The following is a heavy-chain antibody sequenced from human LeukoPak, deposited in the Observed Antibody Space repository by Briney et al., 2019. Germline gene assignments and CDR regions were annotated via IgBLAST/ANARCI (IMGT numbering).Heavy chain of an antibody. V-gene: IGHV1-24*01. CDR1: GYTLTELS. CDR3: ATAHIVATILNWFDP. CDR2: FDPEDGET. J-gene: IGHJ5*02. D-gene: IGHD5-12*01. Sequence: ASVKVSCKVSGYTLTELSMHWVRQAPGKGLEWMGGFDPEDGETIYAQKFQGRVTMTEDTPTDTAYMELGSLRSEDTAVYYCATAHIVATILNWFDPWGQGTLVTVSS.